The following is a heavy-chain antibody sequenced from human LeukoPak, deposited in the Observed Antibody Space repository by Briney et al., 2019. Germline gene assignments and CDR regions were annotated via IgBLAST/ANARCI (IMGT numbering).Heavy chain of an antibody. V-gene: IGHV4-39*01. CDR2: IYYSGST. Sequence: SETLSLTCTVSGGSISSSSYYWGWIRQPPGKGLERIGSIYYSGSTYYNPSLKSRVTISVDTSKNQFSLKLSSVTAADTAVYYCARLAGYCSSTSCYVWPYYYYYYMDVWGKGTTVTVSS. J-gene: IGHJ6*03. CDR3: ARLAGYCSSTSCYVWPYYYYYYMDV. D-gene: IGHD2-2*01. CDR1: GGSISSSSYY.